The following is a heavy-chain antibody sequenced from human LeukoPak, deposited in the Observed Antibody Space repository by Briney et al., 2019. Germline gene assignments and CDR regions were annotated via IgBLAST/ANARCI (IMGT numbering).Heavy chain of an antibody. Sequence: ASVKVSCKASGYTFTSYDINWVRQATGQGLEWMGWMNPNSGNTGYAQKFQGRVTITRNTSISTAYMELSSLRSEDTAVYYCARGSSSSWYLGYYFDYWGQGTLVTVSS. V-gene: IGHV1-8*03. D-gene: IGHD6-13*01. J-gene: IGHJ4*02. CDR2: MNPNSGNT. CDR1: GYTFTSYD. CDR3: ARGSSSSWYLGYYFDY.